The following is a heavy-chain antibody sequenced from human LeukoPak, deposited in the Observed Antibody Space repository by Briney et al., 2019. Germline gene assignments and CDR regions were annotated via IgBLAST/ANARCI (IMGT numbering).Heavy chain of an antibody. CDR1: GDSINSYF. J-gene: IGHJ6*03. CDR2: INHSGST. V-gene: IGHV4-34*01. Sequence: SETLSLTCTVSGDSINSYFWSWIRQPPGKGLEWMGEINHSGSTNYNPSLKSRVTISVDTSKNQFSLKLSSVTAADTAVYYCARSLRRYCSSTSCYPYYYYYMDVWGKGTTVTVSS. D-gene: IGHD2-2*01. CDR3: ARSLRRYCSSTSCYPYYYYYMDV.